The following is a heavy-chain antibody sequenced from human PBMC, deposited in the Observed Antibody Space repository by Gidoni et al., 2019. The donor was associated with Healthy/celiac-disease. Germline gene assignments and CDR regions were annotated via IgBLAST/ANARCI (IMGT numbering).Heavy chain of an antibody. V-gene: IGHV3-43D*03. Sequence: DVQLVESGGVVVQPGGSLRLSCAASGFTFDDYAMHWVRQAPWKGLEWVSLISWDGGSTYYADSVKGRFTISRDNSKNSLYLQMNSLRAEDTALYYCAKPTSDQLQFDYWGQGTLVTVSS. J-gene: IGHJ4*02. D-gene: IGHD2-2*01. CDR3: AKPTSDQLQFDY. CDR1: GFTFDDYA. CDR2: ISWDGGST.